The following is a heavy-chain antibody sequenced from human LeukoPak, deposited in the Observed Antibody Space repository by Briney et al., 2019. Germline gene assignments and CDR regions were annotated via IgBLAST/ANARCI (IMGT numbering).Heavy chain of an antibody. Sequence: ASVKVSCKASGYTFTSYYMHWVRQAPGQGLEWMGIINPSGGSTSYAQKFQGRVTMTGDTSTGTVYMELSSLRSEDTAVYYCAREGSEVRGVILNYYFDYWGQGTLVTVSS. CDR1: GYTFTSYY. V-gene: IGHV1-46*01. J-gene: IGHJ4*02. CDR2: INPSGGST. D-gene: IGHD3-10*01. CDR3: AREGSEVRGVILNYYFDY.